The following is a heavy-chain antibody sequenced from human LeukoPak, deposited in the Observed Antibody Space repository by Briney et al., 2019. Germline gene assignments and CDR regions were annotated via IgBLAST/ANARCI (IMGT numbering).Heavy chain of an antibody. V-gene: IGHV4-59*01. D-gene: IGHD5-24*01. CDR2: IYHSGST. J-gene: IGHJ4*02. CDR1: GGSISSYY. Sequence: SSETLSLTCTVSGGSISSYYWSWIRQPPGKGLEWIGYIYHSGSTNYNPSLKSRVTISVDTSKNQFSLKLSSVTAADTAVYYCASATRDGYNYQFSYWGQGTLVTVSS. CDR3: ASATRDGYNYQFSY.